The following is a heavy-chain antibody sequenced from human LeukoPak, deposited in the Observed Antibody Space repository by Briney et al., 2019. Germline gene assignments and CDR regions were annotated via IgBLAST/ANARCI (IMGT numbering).Heavy chain of an antibody. CDR3: ERNEGDRGDY. V-gene: IGHV3-23*01. Sequence: PGRSLRLSCAASGFTFSSYSMSWVRQAPGKGLEWVSAISGSGGSTYYADSVKGRFTISRDNSKNTLYLQMNSLRAEDTAVYYCERNEGDRGDYWGQGTLVTVSS. CDR1: GFTFSSYS. CDR2: ISGSGGST. D-gene: IGHD3-10*01. J-gene: IGHJ4*02.